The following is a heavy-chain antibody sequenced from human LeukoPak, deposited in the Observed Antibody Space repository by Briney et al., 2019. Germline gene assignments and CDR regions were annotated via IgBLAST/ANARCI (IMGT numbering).Heavy chain of an antibody. D-gene: IGHD6-13*01. V-gene: IGHV3-21*01. CDR3: ARDERGSSWYINWFDP. Sequence: GGSLRLSCAASGFTFSSCSMNWVRQAPGKGLEWVSSISSSSSYIYYADSVKGRFTISRDNAKNSLYLQMNSLRAEDTAVYYCARDERGSSWYINWFDPWGQGTLVTVSS. CDR1: GFTFSSCS. J-gene: IGHJ5*02. CDR2: ISSSSSYI.